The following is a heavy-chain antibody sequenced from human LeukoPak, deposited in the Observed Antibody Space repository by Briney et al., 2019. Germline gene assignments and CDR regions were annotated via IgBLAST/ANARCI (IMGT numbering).Heavy chain of an antibody. CDR2: ISSSYI. D-gene: IGHD3-9*01. CDR3: ARMYDTLKYYYYGMDV. V-gene: IGHV3-21*01. Sequence: PGGSLRLSCAASGFTFSSYSMNWVRQAPGKGLEWVSSISSSYIYYADSVKGRFTISRDNAKNSLYLQMNSLRAEDTAVYYCARMYDTLKYYYYGMDVWGKGATVTVSS. CDR1: GFTFSSYS. J-gene: IGHJ6*04.